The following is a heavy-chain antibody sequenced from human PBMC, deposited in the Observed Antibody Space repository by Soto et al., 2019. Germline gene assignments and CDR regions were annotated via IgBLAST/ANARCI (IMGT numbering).Heavy chain of an antibody. CDR2: IYWDDDK. D-gene: IGHD5-12*01. J-gene: IGHJ5*02. CDR3: AHSDEWLRLGGFDP. Sequence: QITLKESGPTLVKPTQTLTLTCTFSGFSLSTSGVGVGWIRQPPGKALEWLALIYWDDDKRYSPSLKSRLTIXKXTXXNQVVLTMTNMDPVDTATYYCAHSDEWLRLGGFDPWGQGTLVTVSS. CDR1: GFSLSTSGVG. V-gene: IGHV2-5*02.